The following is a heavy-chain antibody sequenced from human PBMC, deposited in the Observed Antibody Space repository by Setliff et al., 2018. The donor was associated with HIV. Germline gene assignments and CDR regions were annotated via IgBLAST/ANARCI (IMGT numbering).Heavy chain of an antibody. V-gene: IGHV1-3*01. CDR1: GYSFPNYA. D-gene: IGHD2-21*02. CDR2: IKPASGDT. CDR3: GRNGCSGDSYFCDLDS. J-gene: IGHJ4*02. Sequence: ASVKVSCKASGYSFPNYAIHWVRLAPGQRLEWMGWIKPASGDTQYSQKFQGRVTITRDTSASKVHMEVSRLKSEDTAVYFCGRNGCSGDSYFCDLDSWGQGTLVTVSS.